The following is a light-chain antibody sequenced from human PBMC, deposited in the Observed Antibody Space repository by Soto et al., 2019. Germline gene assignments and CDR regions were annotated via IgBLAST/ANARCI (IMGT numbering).Light chain of an antibody. CDR2: GAS. CDR3: PQFSSYPLT. CDR1: QSVSSY. J-gene: IGKJ4*01. Sequence: EIVMTQSPATLSVTPGERATLSCRASQSVSSYLAWYQQKPGQAPRIIIFGASSRATGIPDRFSGGGSGTDFTLTISRLEPEDFAVYYCPQFSSYPLTFGGGTNV. V-gene: IGKV3-20*01.